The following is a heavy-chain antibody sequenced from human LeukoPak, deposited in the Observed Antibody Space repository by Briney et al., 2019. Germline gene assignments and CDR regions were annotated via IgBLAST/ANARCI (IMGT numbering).Heavy chain of an antibody. CDR2: INPNSGGT. D-gene: IGHD6-19*01. CDR1: GYTFTGYY. V-gene: IGHV1-2*02. J-gene: IGHJ4*02. CDR3: ARELETGYSSGWFPLHY. Sequence: ASVKVSCKASGYTFTGYYMHWVRQAPGQGLEWMGWINPNSGGTNYAQKFQGRVTMTRDTSISTACMELSRLRSDDTAVYYCARELETGYSSGWFPLHYWGQGTLVTVSS.